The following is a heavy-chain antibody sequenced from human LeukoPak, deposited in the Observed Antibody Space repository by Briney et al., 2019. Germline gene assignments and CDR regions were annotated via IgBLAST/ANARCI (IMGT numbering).Heavy chain of an antibody. D-gene: IGHD6-13*01. CDR2: ISWNSGSI. CDR1: GFTFDDYA. V-gene: IGHV3-9*01. Sequence: GGSLRLSCAASGFTFDDYAMHWVRQAPGKGLEWVSGISWNSGSIGYADSVKGRFTISRDNAKNSLYLQMNSLRAEDTALYYCAKDLIAVAGPWAFDIWGQGTMVTVSS. J-gene: IGHJ3*02. CDR3: AKDLIAVAGPWAFDI.